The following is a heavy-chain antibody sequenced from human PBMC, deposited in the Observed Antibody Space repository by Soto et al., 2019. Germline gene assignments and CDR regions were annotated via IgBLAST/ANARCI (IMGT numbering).Heavy chain of an antibody. D-gene: IGHD1-26*01. V-gene: IGHV1-69*06. J-gene: IGHJ6*02. Sequence: ASVKVSCKASGGTFSSYAISWVRQAPGQGLEWMGGIIPIFGTANYAQKFQGRVTITADKSTSTAYMELSSLRSEDTAVYYCASAIVGATEDYYYYGMDVWGQGXTVTVYS. CDR1: GGTFSSYA. CDR3: ASAIVGATEDYYYYGMDV. CDR2: IIPIFGTA.